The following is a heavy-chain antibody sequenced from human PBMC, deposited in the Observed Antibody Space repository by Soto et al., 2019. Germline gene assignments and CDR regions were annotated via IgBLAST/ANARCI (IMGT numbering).Heavy chain of an antibody. Sequence: PSETLSLTCAVSGGSISSGGYSWSWIRQPPGKGLEWIGYIYHSGSTYYNPSLKSRVTISVDRSKNQFSLKLSSVTAADTAVYYCARGSKGYCSGGSCYPFDYWGQGTLVTVSS. CDR3: ARGSKGYCSGGSCYPFDY. D-gene: IGHD2-15*01. J-gene: IGHJ4*02. V-gene: IGHV4-30-2*01. CDR1: GGSISSGGYS. CDR2: IYHSGST.